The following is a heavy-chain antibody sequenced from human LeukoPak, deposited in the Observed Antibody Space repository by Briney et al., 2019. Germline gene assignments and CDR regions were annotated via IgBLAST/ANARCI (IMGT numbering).Heavy chain of an antibody. CDR1: GFTFSSYG. CDR3: AKDESYCSSTSCYGNHFDY. D-gene: IGHD2-2*01. J-gene: IGHJ4*02. Sequence: GGSLRLSCAASGFTFSSYGMHWVRQAPGKGLEWVAFIRYDGSNKYYADSVKGRFTISRDNSKNTLYLQMNSLRAEDTAVYHCAKDESYCSSTSCYGNHFDYWGQGTLVTVSS. CDR2: IRYDGSNK. V-gene: IGHV3-30*02.